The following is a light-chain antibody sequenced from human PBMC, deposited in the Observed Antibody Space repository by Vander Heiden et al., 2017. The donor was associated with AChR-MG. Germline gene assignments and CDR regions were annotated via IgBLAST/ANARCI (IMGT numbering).Light chain of an antibody. J-gene: IGKJ1*01. CDR2: WAS. CDR3: QQDYNSGWT. Sequence: DIVMTQSPDSLAVSLGERATINCKSSQSLLYSNNQNYLTWYQQKPGQPPKLLIYWASTRKSGVPDRFSGSGSGTDFTLTISSLQAEDVAVYHCQQDYNSGWTFGQGTKVEIK. CDR1: QSLLYSNNQNY. V-gene: IGKV4-1*01.